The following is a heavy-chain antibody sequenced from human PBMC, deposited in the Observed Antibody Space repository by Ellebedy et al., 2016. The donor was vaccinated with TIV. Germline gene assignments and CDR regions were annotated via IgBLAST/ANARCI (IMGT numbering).Heavy chain of an antibody. J-gene: IGHJ4*02. D-gene: IGHD3-16*01. V-gene: IGHV3-64D*06. CDR3: VKAWGD. CDR2: IVSNGDST. Sequence: PGGSLRLSCSASGFTFSSYAMHWVRQAPGKGLEYISAIVSNGDSTYYANSVKGRFIISRDNPKNTLYLQMSSLRLEDTAVYYCVKAWGDWGQGTLVTVSS. CDR1: GFTFSSYA.